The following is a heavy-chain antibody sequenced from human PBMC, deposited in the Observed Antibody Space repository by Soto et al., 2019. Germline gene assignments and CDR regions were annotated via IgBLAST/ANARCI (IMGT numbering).Heavy chain of an antibody. Sequence: QVQLVQSGAEVKKPGSSVKVSCKASGGTFSSYAISWVRQAPGQGLEWMGGIIPIFGTANYAQKFQGRVTITADESTSTAYMELSSLRSEDTAVYYCARSRYYDYVGGSYRGSYFDYWGQGTLVTVSS. D-gene: IGHD3-16*02. J-gene: IGHJ4*02. CDR2: IIPIFGTA. CDR1: GGTFSSYA. V-gene: IGHV1-69*01. CDR3: ARSRYYDYVGGSYRGSYFDY.